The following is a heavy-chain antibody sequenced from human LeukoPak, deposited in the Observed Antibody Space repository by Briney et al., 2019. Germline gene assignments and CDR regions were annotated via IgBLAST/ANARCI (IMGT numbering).Heavy chain of an antibody. D-gene: IGHD3-9*01. V-gene: IGHV4-34*01. J-gene: IGHJ4*02. Sequence: PSETLSLTCAVYGGPLTGYYWTFIRQTPGKGLEWIGEVGIDGDTNYNPSLKGRVVISIDRSRNQFSLRLTSVTAAETGVYYCVRVLAGFSRPCDSWGQGTLVTVSS. CDR2: VGIDGDT. CDR3: VRVLAGFSRPCDS. CDR1: GGPLTGYY.